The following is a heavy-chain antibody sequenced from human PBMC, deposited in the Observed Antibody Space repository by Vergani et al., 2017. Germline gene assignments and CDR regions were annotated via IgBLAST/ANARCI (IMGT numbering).Heavy chain of an antibody. CDR1: GGSISSGGYY. Sequence: QVQLQESGPGLVKPLQTLSLPCTVPGGSISSGGYYWSWIRQHPGKGLEWIGYIYYSGNTYYNPSLKSRLTISVDTSKNQFSLKLSSVTAADTAVYYCAREWNGGYVDYYYYMDVWGKGTTVTVSS. CDR3: AREWNGGYVDYYYYMDV. V-gene: IGHV4-31*03. J-gene: IGHJ6*03. D-gene: IGHD5-12*01. CDR2: IYYSGNT.